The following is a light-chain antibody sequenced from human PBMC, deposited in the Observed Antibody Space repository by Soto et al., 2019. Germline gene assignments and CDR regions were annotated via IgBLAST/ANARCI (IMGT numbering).Light chain of an antibody. Sequence: QSALTQPASVSGSPGQSITISCTGTNSDVGSYNLVSWYQQQPGKAPKLIIYEVSRRPSGVPDRFSGSKSGNTASLTVSGLQAEDEADYYCSSNAGSNNLVFGGGTKLTVL. CDR1: NSDVGSYNL. V-gene: IGLV2-8*01. CDR2: EVS. CDR3: SSNAGSNNLV. J-gene: IGLJ2*01.